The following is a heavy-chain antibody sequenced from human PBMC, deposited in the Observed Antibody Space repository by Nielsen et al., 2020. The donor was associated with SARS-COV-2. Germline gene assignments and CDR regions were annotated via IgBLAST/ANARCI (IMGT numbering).Heavy chain of an antibody. J-gene: IGHJ4*02. V-gene: IGHV4-28*01. CDR2: IYYSGST. D-gene: IGHD2-15*01. CDR3: ARRPSHRGGRYCSGGSCYSRAPPVPYYFDY. Sequence: WIRQPPGKGLEWIGYIYYSGSTYYNPSLKSRVTMSVDTSKNQFSLKLSSVTAVDTAVYYCARRPSHRGGRYCSGGSCYSRAPPVPYYFDYWGQGTLVTVSS.